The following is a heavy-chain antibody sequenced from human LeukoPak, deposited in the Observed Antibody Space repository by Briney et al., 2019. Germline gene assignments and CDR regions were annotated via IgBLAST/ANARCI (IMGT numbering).Heavy chain of an antibody. V-gene: IGHV4-59*08. D-gene: IGHD3-22*01. J-gene: IGHJ5*02. CDR2: IYYSGST. CDR3: ARSTYYYDSSGENWFDP. Sequence: SETLSLTCTVSGGSISSYYWSWIRQPPGKGLEWIGYIYYSGSTNYNPSLKSRVTISVDTSKNQFSLELSSVTAADTAVYYCARSTYYYDSSGENWFDPWGQGTLVTVSS. CDR1: GGSISSYY.